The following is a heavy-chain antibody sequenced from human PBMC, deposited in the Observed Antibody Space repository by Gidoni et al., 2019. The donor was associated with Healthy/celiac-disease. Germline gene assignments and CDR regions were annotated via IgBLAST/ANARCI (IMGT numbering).Heavy chain of an antibody. Sequence: EVQLVESGGGLVQPGGSLRLCCAASGFTFSSYWMSWVRQAPGKGLEWVANMKQDGSEKYYVDSVKGLFTISRDNAKNSLYLQMNSLRAEDTAVYYCAREMNLVGAFPDGLFDIWGQGTMVTVSS. D-gene: IGHD1-26*01. V-gene: IGHV3-7*05. CDR3: AREMNLVGAFPDGLFDI. CDR2: MKQDGSEK. CDR1: GFTFSSYW. J-gene: IGHJ3*02.